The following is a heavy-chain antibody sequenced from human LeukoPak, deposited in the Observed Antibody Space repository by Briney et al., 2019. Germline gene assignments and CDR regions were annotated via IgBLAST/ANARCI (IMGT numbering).Heavy chain of an antibody. V-gene: IGHV4-39*02. CDR2: IYYSGYT. CDR1: GGSISSSSYY. CDR3: ARERHGYCSSTSCYERVDYYYMDV. Sequence: SETLSLTCTVSGGSISSSSYYWGWIRQPPGKGLEWIGSIYYSGYTSYNPSLKSRVTISVDTSKNQFSLKLSSVTAADTAVYYCARERHGYCSSTSCYERVDYYYMDVWGKGTTVTVSS. J-gene: IGHJ6*03. D-gene: IGHD2-2*01.